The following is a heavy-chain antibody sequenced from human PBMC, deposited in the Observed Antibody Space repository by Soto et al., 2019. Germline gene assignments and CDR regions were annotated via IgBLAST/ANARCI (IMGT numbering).Heavy chain of an antibody. CDR3: ARANGSGSQRGYYYYGMDV. V-gene: IGHV4-30-2*01. J-gene: IGHJ6*02. CDR1: GGSISSGGYS. D-gene: IGHD3-10*01. CDR2: IYHSGST. Sequence: PSETLSLTCAVSGGSISSGGYSWSWIRQPPGKGLEWIGYIYHSGSTYYSPSLKSRVTISVDRSKNQFSLKLSSVTAADTAVYYCARANGSGSQRGYYYYGMDVWGQGTTVTVSS.